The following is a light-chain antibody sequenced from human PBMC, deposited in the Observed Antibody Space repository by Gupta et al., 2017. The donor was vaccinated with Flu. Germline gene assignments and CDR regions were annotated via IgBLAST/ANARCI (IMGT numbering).Light chain of an antibody. CDR1: IDNIVKNY. CDR3: GTWDNSLRAWV. J-gene: IGLJ3*02. V-gene: IGLV1-51*02. CDR2: ETD. Sequence: VSISSCGTIDNIVKNYVCWYQQGSVTATKLLISETDRRPAGIPDRFSGSKSDSSATLDSIGLQTGDEDEFYCGTWDNSLRAWVFGGGTTLTVL.